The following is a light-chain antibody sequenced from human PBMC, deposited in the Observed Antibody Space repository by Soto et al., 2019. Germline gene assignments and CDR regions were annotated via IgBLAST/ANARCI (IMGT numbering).Light chain of an antibody. Sequence: EIVLTQSTGTLSLSPAEGATVSCRASQSVNSRYLAWYQQKPGQAPSSRICGKSTRATGIPDRFSGSGSGTDSTLTITRLESEDLAGDYCQKYGCSLWTCGQGTKVDIK. CDR2: GKS. CDR1: QSVNSRY. V-gene: IGKV3-20*01. CDR3: QKYGCSLWT. J-gene: IGKJ1*01.